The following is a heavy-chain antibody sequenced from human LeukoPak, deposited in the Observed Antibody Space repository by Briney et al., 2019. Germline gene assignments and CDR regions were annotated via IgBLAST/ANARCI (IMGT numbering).Heavy chain of an antibody. V-gene: IGHV3-48*01. Sequence: GGSLRLSCAASGFTFSSYWMSWVRQAPGKGLEWVSYISSSSSTIYYADSVKGRFTISRDNAKNSLYLQMNSLRAEDTAVYYCASNPVAGIGWGQGTLVTVSS. D-gene: IGHD6-19*01. J-gene: IGHJ4*02. CDR3: ASNPVAGIG. CDR1: GFTFSSYW. CDR2: ISSSSSTI.